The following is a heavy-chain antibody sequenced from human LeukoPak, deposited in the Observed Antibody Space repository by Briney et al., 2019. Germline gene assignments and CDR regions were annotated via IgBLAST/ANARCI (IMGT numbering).Heavy chain of an antibody. CDR3: ARVRRSSGITGTWWSWFDP. J-gene: IGHJ5*02. CDR1: GYTFTSYG. D-gene: IGHD1-20*01. CDR2: IIPIFGTA. V-gene: IGHV1-69*06. Sequence: ASVKVSCKASGYTFTSYGISWVRQAPGQGLEWMGGIIPIFGTANYAQKFQGRVTITADKSTSTAYMELSSLRSEDTAVYYCARVRRSSGITGTWWSWFDPWGQGTLVTVSS.